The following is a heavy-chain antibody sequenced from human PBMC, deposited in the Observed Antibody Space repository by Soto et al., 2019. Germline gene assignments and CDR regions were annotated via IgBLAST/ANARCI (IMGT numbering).Heavy chain of an antibody. CDR2: IWYDGSNK. J-gene: IGHJ6*02. D-gene: IGHD1-1*01. Sequence: GGSLRLSCAASGFTFSSYGMHWVRQAPGKGLEWVAVIWYDGSNKYYADSVKGRITISRDNSKNTLYLQMNNLRDEDTAVYYSARDQLELLLDYYYYGMDVWGQGTTVTVSS. CDR1: GFTFSSYG. CDR3: ARDQLELLLDYYYYGMDV. V-gene: IGHV3-33*01.